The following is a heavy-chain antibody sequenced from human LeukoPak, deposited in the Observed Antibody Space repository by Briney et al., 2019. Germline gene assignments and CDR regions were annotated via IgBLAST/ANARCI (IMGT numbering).Heavy chain of an antibody. D-gene: IGHD5-12*01. J-gene: IGHJ4*02. CDR3: AKDNRAYDHFDY. Sequence: GGSLRLSCAASGFTFSSYGMHWVRQAPGKGLEWVAVISYGGSNKYYADSVKGRFTISRDNSKNTLCLQMNSLRAEDTAVYYCAKDNRAYDHFDYWGQGTLVTVSS. CDR1: GFTFSSYG. CDR2: ISYGGSNK. V-gene: IGHV3-30*18.